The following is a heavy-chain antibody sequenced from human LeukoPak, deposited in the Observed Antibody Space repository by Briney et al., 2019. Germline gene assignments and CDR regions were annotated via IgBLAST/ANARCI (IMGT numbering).Heavy chain of an antibody. V-gene: IGHV4-34*01. CDR2: INHSGST. J-gene: IGHJ4*02. CDR1: GGSFSGYY. CDR3: AREGGYLGSSGYYSGDLVDY. D-gene: IGHD3-22*01. Sequence: SETLSLTCAVYGGSFSGYYWSWIRQPPGKGLEWIGEINHSGSTNYNPSLKSRVTISVDTSKNQFSPKLSSVTAADTAVYYCAREGGYLGSSGYYSGDLVDYWGQGTLVTVSS.